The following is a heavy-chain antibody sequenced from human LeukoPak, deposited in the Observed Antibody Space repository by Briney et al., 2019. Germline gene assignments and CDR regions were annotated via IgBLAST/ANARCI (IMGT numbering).Heavy chain of an antibody. Sequence: ASVTVSFKASGYTFTIYYMHWVRQAPGQGLEWMGIINPSGGSTSYAQKFQGRVTMTRDTSTSTVYMELSSLRSEDTAVYYCARSRGIAVAEDYWGQGTLVTVSS. J-gene: IGHJ4*02. D-gene: IGHD6-19*01. CDR3: ARSRGIAVAEDY. CDR2: INPSGGST. CDR1: GYTFTIYY. V-gene: IGHV1-46*01.